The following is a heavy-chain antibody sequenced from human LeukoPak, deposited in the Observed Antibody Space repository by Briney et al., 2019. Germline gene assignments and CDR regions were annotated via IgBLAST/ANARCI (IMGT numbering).Heavy chain of an antibody. CDR2: ISGDGGST. CDR1: GFTFDDYA. CDR3: AKDGEGPSSSWPKIGNWFDP. V-gene: IGHV3-43*02. Sequence: PGGSLRLSCAASGFTFDDYAMHWDRQAPGKGLEWVSLISGDGGSTYYADSVKGRFTISRDNSKNSLYLQMNSLRTEDTALYYCAKDGEGPSSSWPKIGNWFDPWGQGTLVTVSS. J-gene: IGHJ5*02. D-gene: IGHD6-13*01.